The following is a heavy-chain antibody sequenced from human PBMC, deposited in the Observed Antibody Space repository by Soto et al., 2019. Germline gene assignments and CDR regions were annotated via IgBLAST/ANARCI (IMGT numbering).Heavy chain of an antibody. D-gene: IGHD4-17*01. Sequence: QVQLVQSGAEVKKPGASVKVSCKASGYTFTGYYMHWVRQAPGQGLEWMGWINPNSGGTNYAQKFQGRVTMTGDTSISTAYMELSRLRSDDTAVYYCARDLQYGAVTTFWFDPWGQGTLVTVSS. CDR3: ARDLQYGAVTTFWFDP. CDR1: GYTFTGYY. V-gene: IGHV1-2*02. CDR2: INPNSGGT. J-gene: IGHJ5*02.